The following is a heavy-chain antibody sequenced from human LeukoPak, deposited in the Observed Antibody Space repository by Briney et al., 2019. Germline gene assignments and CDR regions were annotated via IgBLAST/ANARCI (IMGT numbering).Heavy chain of an antibody. J-gene: IGHJ4*02. V-gene: IGHV4-31*02. CDR3: ARGISPCRGGLCNYFFDY. D-gene: IGHD2-15*01. Sequence: RSSETLSLTCTVSGGSISGGGYYWTWIRQHPGEGLEWIGYIYYSGSTDYTPSLKSRVTMSVDTSKNQFSLKLSSVTAADTAVYYCARGISPCRGGLCNYFFDYWGQGTLVTVSS. CDR2: IYYSGST. CDR1: GGSISGGGYY.